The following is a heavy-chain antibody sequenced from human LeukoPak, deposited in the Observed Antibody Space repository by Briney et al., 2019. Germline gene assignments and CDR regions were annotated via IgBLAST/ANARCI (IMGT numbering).Heavy chain of an antibody. V-gene: IGHV4-4*02. J-gene: IGHJ4*02. Sequence: GSLRLSCAASRFTFSNAWMSWVRQPPGKGLEWIGSIDSGGGTHYNPSLKGRFTTSRDTSKNQFSLRLTSVTAADTALYYCARDAGHWDIDYWGQGTLVTVSS. CDR2: IDSGGGT. D-gene: IGHD7-27*01. CDR3: ARDAGHWDIDY. CDR1: RFTFSNAW.